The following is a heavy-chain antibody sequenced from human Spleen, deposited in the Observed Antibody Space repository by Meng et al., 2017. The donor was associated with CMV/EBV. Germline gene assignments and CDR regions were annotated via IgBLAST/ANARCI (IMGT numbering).Heavy chain of an antibody. D-gene: IGHD5-24*01. CDR3: ARSDGYYYYGMDV. V-gene: IGHV3-30*04. CDR2: MSYDGSNK. Sequence: SCKASGFTFSSYAMHWVRQAPDKGLEWVAVMSYDGSNKYYADSVKGRFTISRDNSKNTLHLQMSSLSAEDTGVYHCARSDGYYYYGMDVWGQGTTVTVSS. CDR1: GFTFSSYA. J-gene: IGHJ6*02.